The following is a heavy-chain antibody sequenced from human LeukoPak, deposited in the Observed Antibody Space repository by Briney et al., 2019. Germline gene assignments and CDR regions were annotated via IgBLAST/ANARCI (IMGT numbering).Heavy chain of an antibody. CDR3: ARRTGAKFDY. Sequence: ASVKVSCKASGYTFSSYGISWVRQAPGQGLEWMGWISGYNGNTNYAQKLQGRVTMTTDTSTSTAYMELRSLISDDTAVYYCARRTGAKFDYWGQGTLVTVSS. CDR2: ISGYNGNT. D-gene: IGHD1-14*01. CDR1: GYTFSSYG. V-gene: IGHV1-18*01. J-gene: IGHJ4*02.